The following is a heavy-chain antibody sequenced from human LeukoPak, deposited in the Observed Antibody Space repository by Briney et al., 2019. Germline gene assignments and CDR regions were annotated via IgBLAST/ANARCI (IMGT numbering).Heavy chain of an antibody. J-gene: IGHJ4*02. V-gene: IGHV3-23*01. D-gene: IGHD6-13*01. CDR2: ISGSGGST. CDR3: AKEGYSSSWYDY. CDR1: GFTFNSYA. Sequence: PGGSVRLSCAASGFTFNSYAMSWVRQAPGKGLEWVSAISGSGGSTYYADSVKGRFTISRDNSKNTLYLQMNSLRAEDTAVYYCAKEGYSSSWYDYWGQGTLVTVSS.